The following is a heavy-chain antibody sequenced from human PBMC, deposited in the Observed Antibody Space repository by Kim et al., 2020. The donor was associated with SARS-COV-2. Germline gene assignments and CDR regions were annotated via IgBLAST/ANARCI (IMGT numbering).Heavy chain of an antibody. CDR3: AREGYYPSTSSIVGATSPFGY. D-gene: IGHD1-26*01. Sequence: SVKVSCKASGGTFSSYAISWVRQAPGQGLEWMGGIIPIFGTANYAQKFQGRVTITADESTSTAYMELSSLRSEDTAVYYCAREGYYPSTSSIVGATSPFGYWGQGTLVTVSS. CDR2: IIPIFGTA. CDR1: GGTFSSYA. J-gene: IGHJ4*02. V-gene: IGHV1-69*13.